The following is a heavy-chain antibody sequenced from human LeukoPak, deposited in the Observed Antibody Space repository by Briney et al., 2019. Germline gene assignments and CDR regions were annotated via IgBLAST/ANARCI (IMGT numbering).Heavy chain of an antibody. CDR2: IKQDGSEK. D-gene: IGHD6-19*01. V-gene: IGHV3-7*01. J-gene: IGHJ5*02. CDR3: ARDGGVDRLGVAVTDGFDP. Sequence: GGSLRLSCAASGFTFSSYWMSWVRQAPGKGLEWVANIKQDGSEKYYVDSVKGRFTISRDNAKNSLFLQMNSLRGEDTAVYYCARDGGVDRLGVAVTDGFDPWGQGTLVSVSS. CDR1: GFTFSSYW.